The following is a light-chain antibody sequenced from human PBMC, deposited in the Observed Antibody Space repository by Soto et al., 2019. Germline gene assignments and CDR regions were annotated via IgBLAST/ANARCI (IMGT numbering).Light chain of an antibody. CDR3: QQSSNWPRT. V-gene: IGKV3-15*01. CDR1: QFISNS. J-gene: IGKJ1*01. Sequence: EIVMTQSPATLSVSPGERVTLSCRASQFISNSLAWYQQRPGQPPRLLIYGASTRAAGISARFSGSGSGTEFTLIISSLQSEDFAVYYCQQSSNWPRTFGQGTKVDIK. CDR2: GAS.